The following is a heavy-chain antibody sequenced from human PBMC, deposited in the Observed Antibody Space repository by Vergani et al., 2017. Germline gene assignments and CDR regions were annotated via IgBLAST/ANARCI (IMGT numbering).Heavy chain of an antibody. CDR2: ISDGGETK. V-gene: IGHV3-11*04. Sequence: QVQLVASGGGLVRPVGSLRLSCAASGFIFSDYYMTWIRQTPGKGMEWLTHISDGGETKMYAESLKGRFTVSRDNTKKILILQMKTLKVDDTATYYCGRKESPASLMGKQIDIWGQGTLVTVSS. D-gene: IGHD2-2*01. CDR1: GFIFSDYY. J-gene: IGHJ5*02. CDR3: GRKESPASLMGKQIDI.